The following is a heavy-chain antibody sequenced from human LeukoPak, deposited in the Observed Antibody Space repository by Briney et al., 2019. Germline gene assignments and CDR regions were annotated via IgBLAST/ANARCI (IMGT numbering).Heavy chain of an antibody. D-gene: IGHD6-19*01. CDR3: ARGLNPDSSGWYGDWFDP. J-gene: IGHJ5*02. CDR2: INSDGSSK. CDR1: GFTFSSSW. Sequence: GGSLRLSCAASGFTFSSSWMHWVRQAPGKGLVWVSRINSDGSSKNYADSVKGRFTISRDNAKNTLYLQTNSLRAEDTAVYYCARGLNPDSSGWYGDWFDPWGQGTLVTVSS. V-gene: IGHV3-74*01.